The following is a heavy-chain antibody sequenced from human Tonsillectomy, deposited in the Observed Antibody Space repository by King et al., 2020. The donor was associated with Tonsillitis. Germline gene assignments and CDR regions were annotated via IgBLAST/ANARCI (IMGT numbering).Heavy chain of an antibody. CDR2: XXWNXDK. V-gene: IGHV2-5*01. J-gene: IGHJ4*02. D-gene: IGHD2-15*01. CDR1: GFSLSTSGVG. Sequence: TLKESGPTLVKPTQTLTLTCTFSGFSLSTSGVGVGWIRQPPGKALEXLXXXXWNXDKRYXPSLXSRLTITKXTSKNQVVLTMTNMDPVDTATYYCAHRLSPRYCSGGSCYSRGGFDYWGQGTLVTVSS. CDR3: AHRLSPRYCSGGSCYSRGGFDY.